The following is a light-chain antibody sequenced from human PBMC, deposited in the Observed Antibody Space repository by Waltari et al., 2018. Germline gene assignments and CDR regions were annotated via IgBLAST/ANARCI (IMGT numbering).Light chain of an antibody. J-gene: IGKJ2*01. CDR3: QQRSNWPMYT. CDR1: QSVSSY. V-gene: IGKV3-11*01. CDR2: DAS. Sequence: VLTQSPATLSVSPGEAVTLSCRASQSVSSYLAWYQQKPGQAPRLLIYDASNRATGIPARFSGSGSGTDFTLTISSLEPEDFAVYYCQQRSNWPMYTFGQGTKLEIK.